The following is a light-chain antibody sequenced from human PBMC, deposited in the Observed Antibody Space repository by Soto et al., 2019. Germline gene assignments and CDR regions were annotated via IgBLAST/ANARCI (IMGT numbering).Light chain of an antibody. J-gene: IGKJ1*01. CDR2: AAS. Sequence: DIQMTQSPSSLSASVGDRVTITCRASQDISNYLAWYQQKPGTVPKLLISAASTLQTGVPSRFSGGGSGTDFTLTISSLQPEDVATYYCQKYNSAPWTFGQGTKVDIK. CDR3: QKYNSAPWT. CDR1: QDISNY. V-gene: IGKV1-27*01.